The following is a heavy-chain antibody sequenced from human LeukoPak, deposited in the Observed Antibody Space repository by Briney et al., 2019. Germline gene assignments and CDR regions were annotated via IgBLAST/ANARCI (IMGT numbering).Heavy chain of an antibody. V-gene: IGHV1-69*04. CDR3: ARATGLPDCSGGSCYYYYGMDV. CDR1: GGTFSSYA. D-gene: IGHD2-15*01. Sequence: ASVRVSCTASGGTFSSYAISWGRQAPGQGLEWMGRIIPILGIANYAQKFKGRVTITADKSTSTAYMELSSLRSEDTAVYYCARATGLPDCSGGSCYYYYGMDVWGQGTTVTVSS. J-gene: IGHJ6*02. CDR2: IIPILGIA.